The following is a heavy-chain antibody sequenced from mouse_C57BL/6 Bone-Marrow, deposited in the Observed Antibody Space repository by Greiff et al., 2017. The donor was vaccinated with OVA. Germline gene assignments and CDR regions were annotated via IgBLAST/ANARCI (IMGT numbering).Heavy chain of an antibody. Sequence: QVQLKQPGAELVKPGASVKLSCKASGYTFTSYWMQWVKQRPGQGLEWIGEIDPSDSYTNYNQKFKGKATLTVDTSSSTAYMQLRSLTSEDSAVYYCASAVFAYWGQGTLVTVSA. CDR2: IDPSDSYT. V-gene: IGHV1-50*01. J-gene: IGHJ3*01. CDR1: GYTFTSYW. CDR3: ASAVFAY.